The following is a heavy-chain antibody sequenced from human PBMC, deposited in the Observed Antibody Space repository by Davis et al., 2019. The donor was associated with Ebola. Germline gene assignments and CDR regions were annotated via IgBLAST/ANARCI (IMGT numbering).Heavy chain of an antibody. D-gene: IGHD5-18*01. CDR1: GYTFNLYG. J-gene: IGHJ4*02. V-gene: IGHV1-2*05. CDR2: VNPYSGGT. Sequence: ASVKVSCKASGYTFNLYGISRVRQAPGQGLEWMGRVNPYSGGTNYAQKFQARVTMTRDTSISTAYMELSGLRSDATGLYYCARGVGYKYGIIDYWGQGTLVSVSS. CDR3: ARGVGYKYGIIDY.